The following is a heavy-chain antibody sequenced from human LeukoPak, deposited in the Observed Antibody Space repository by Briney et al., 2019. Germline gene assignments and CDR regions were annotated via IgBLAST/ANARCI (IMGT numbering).Heavy chain of an antibody. CDR3: AKLNSGWYEPDAFDI. V-gene: IGHV3-30*02. CDR1: GFTFSSNY. Sequence: GGSLRLSCAASGFTFSSNYMSWVRQAPGKGLEWVAFIRYDGSNKYYADSVKGRFTISRDNSKNTLYLQMNSLRAEDTAVYYCAKLNSGWYEPDAFDIWGQGTMVTVSS. D-gene: IGHD6-19*01. J-gene: IGHJ3*02. CDR2: IRYDGSNK.